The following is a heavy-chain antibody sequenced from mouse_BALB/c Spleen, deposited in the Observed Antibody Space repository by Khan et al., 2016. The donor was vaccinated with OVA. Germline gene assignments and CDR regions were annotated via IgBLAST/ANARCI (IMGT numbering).Heavy chain of an antibody. V-gene: IGHV1S137*01. CDR2: ISTYSGST. D-gene: IGHD2-3*01. Sequence: QMQLQQSGPELVRPGVSVKISCKGSGYTFTDYAMYWVKQSPAKSLEWIGLISTYSGSTNYTQKFKGKVTMTVDKSSSAAYMELARLTSEDSAIXYCARPGYDGYYDYWGQGTTLTVSS. J-gene: IGHJ2*01. CDR3: ARPGYDGYYDY. CDR1: GYTFTDYA.